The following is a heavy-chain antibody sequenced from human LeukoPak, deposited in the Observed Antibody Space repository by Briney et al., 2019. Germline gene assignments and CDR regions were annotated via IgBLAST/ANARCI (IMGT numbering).Heavy chain of an antibody. CDR3: ARVRGTALVNMYFDY. Sequence: PGGSLRLSCAASGLTFSSYEMNWVRQAPGKGLEWVSYISISGNTIYYADSVKGRFTISRDNAKNSLYLQMNSLRAEDTAVYYCARVRGTALVNMYFDYWSQGTLVTVSS. CDR2: ISISGNTI. CDR1: GLTFSSYE. J-gene: IGHJ4*02. V-gene: IGHV3-48*03. D-gene: IGHD2-21*02.